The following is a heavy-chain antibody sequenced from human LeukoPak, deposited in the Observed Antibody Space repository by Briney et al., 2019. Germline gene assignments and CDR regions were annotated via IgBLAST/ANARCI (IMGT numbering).Heavy chain of an antibody. Sequence: GASVKVSCKASGYTFTSYYMHWVRQAPGQGLEWMGWISAYNGNTNYAQKLQGRVTMTTDTSTSTAYMELRSLRSDDTAVYYCARDFYSRIAAAGTPYYYGMDVWGQGTTVTVSS. CDR3: ARDFYSRIAAAGTPYYYGMDV. CDR2: ISAYNGNT. CDR1: GYTFTSYY. J-gene: IGHJ6*02. V-gene: IGHV1-18*04. D-gene: IGHD6-13*01.